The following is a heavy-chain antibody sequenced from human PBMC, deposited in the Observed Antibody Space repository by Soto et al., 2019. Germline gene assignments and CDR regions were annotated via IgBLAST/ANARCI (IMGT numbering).Heavy chain of an antibody. Sequence: QVQLVESGGGVVQPGRSLRLSCADSAFAFSTYGMHWVRQAPGKGLEWVAVTTSDGARINYADSVKGRFTISRDNSRTTLYLQMNSLRIDDTAVYSSARKNPGREWELPDYWGQGTLVTVSS. D-gene: IGHD1-26*01. CDR1: AFAFSTYG. J-gene: IGHJ4*02. V-gene: IGHV3-30*03. CDR2: TTSDGARI. CDR3: ARKNPGREWELPDY.